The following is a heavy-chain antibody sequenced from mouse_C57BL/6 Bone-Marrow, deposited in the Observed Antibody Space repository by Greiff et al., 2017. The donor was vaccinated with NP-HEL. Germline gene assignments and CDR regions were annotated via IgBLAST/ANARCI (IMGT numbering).Heavy chain of an antibody. V-gene: IGHV5-9-1*02. D-gene: IGHD2-4*01. CDR1: GFTFSSYA. Sequence: EVKLVESGEGLVKPGGSLKLSCAASGFTFSSYAMSWVRQTPEKRLEWVAYISSGGDYIYYADTVKGRFTISRDNARNTLYLQMSSLKSEDTAMYYCTRDGGLRRRGHYFDYWGQGTTLTVSS. J-gene: IGHJ2*01. CDR2: ISSGGDYI. CDR3: TRDGGLRRRGHYFDY.